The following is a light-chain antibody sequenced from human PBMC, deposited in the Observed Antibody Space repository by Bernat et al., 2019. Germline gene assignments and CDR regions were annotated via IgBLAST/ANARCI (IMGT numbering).Light chain of an antibody. CDR2: EDT. J-gene: IGLJ2*01. V-gene: IGLV3-1*01. CDR1: KLGSKY. Sequence: SYELTQPPSVSVSPGQTASITCYGDKLGSKYAFWYQQKPGQSPVLVIYEDTKRPSGIPARFSASNSGNRATLTISGTQAMDEADCYCQAWDSSTVVFGGGTKLTVL. CDR3: QAWDSSTVV.